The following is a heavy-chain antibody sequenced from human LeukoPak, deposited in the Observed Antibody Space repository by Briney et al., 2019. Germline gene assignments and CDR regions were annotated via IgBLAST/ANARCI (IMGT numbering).Heavy chain of an antibody. CDR2: ISGSGGST. CDR1: GGSFSGYY. V-gene: IGHV3-23*01. Sequence: ETLSLTCAVYGGSFSGYYWSWVRQAPGKGLEWVSAISGSGGSTYYADSVKGRFTISRDNSKNTLYLQMNSLRAEDTAVYYCAKTFSSGWYFVDYWGQGTLVTVSS. J-gene: IGHJ4*02. D-gene: IGHD6-19*01. CDR3: AKTFSSGWYFVDY.